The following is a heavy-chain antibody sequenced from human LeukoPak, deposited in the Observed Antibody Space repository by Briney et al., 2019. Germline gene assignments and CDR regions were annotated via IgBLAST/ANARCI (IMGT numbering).Heavy chain of an antibody. D-gene: IGHD4-17*01. V-gene: IGHV4-59*08. CDR2: IYYSGST. Sequence: SETLSLTCTVSGGSISSYYWSWIRQPPGKGLEWIGYIYYSGSTKYNPSLKSRVTISVDTSKNQFSLKLSSVTAADTAVYYCASYGDRPLLVPWGQGTLVTVSS. CDR3: ASYGDRPLLVP. CDR1: GGSISSYY. J-gene: IGHJ5*02.